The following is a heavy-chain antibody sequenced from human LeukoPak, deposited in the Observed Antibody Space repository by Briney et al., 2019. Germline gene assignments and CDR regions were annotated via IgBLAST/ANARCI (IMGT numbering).Heavy chain of an antibody. Sequence: QPGRSLRLSCAASGFTFSSYGMHWVRQAPGKGLEWVAFIRYDGSNKYYADSLKGRFAIIRDNSKNTLYLQVNSRRAEDTAVYYCAKDHRYSSGCAFDYWGQGTLVTVSS. CDR1: GFTFSSYG. D-gene: IGHD6-19*01. J-gene: IGHJ4*02. CDR3: AKDHRYSSGCAFDY. V-gene: IGHV3-30*02. CDR2: IRYDGSNK.